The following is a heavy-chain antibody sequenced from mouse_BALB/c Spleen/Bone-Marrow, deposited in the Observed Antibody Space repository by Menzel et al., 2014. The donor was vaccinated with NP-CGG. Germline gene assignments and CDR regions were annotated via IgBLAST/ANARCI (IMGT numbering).Heavy chain of an antibody. Sequence: QVQLQQSGPGLVAPSQSLSITCTVSGFSLSRYSIHWIRQPPGNGLEWLGMIWGGGSTDYNSALKSRLSISKGNSKSQVFLKMNSLQTDDTAIYYCARNLRDPFAYWGQGTLVTVSA. V-gene: IGHV2-6-4*01. J-gene: IGHJ3*01. CDR1: GFSLSRYS. CDR2: IWGGGST. CDR3: ARNLRDPFAY.